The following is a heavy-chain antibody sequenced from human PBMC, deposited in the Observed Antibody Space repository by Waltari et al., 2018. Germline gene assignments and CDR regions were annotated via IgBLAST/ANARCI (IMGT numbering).Heavy chain of an antibody. CDR1: GFTFSRFG. Sequence: QVQLVESGGGVVQPGRSLRLSCAASGFTFSRFGMHWVRQAPGKGLEWVAVIWHDGSNEYYVDSVKGRFTIYRDNSKNTLYLQMNSLRAEDSAVYYCASQSTTLFDYWGQGTLVTVSS. V-gene: IGHV3-33*01. CDR2: IWHDGSNE. CDR3: ASQSTTLFDY. J-gene: IGHJ4*02. D-gene: IGHD2-15*01.